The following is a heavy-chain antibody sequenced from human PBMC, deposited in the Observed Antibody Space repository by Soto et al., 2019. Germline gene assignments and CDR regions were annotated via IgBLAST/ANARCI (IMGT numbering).Heavy chain of an antibody. D-gene: IGHD6-19*01. CDR2: IHTTGST. CDR1: GGSVSNGNYY. J-gene: IGHJ4*02. V-gene: IGHV4-61*01. CDR3: ARGWDAGY. Sequence: QVQLQESGPGLVKTSETLSVTCTVSGGSVSNGNYYWSWIRQPPGKGLEWIGYIHTTGSTNYNPSLKSRVTISADRSRNQFSLKVNSVTAADTAVYYYARGWDAGYWGQGTLVTVSS.